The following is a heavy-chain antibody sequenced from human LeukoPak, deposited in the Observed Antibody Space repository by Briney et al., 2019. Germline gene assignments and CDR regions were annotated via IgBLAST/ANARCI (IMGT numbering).Heavy chain of an antibody. D-gene: IGHD5-12*01. CDR3: ARLSRLYGGYVLDY. CDR2: IKQDGSEK. V-gene: IGHV3-7*01. J-gene: IGHJ4*02. CDR1: GFTFSSYW. Sequence: GGSLRLSCAASGFTFSSYWMSWVRQAPGKGLEWVANIKQDGSEKYYVDSVKGRFTISRDNAKNSLYLRMNSLRVEDTAVYYCARLSRLYGGYVLDYWGQGTLVTVSS.